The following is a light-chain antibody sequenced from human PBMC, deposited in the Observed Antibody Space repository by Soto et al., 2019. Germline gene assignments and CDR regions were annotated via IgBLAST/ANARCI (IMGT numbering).Light chain of an antibody. CDR2: DAS. CDR1: QSVSSY. V-gene: IGKV3-11*01. Sequence: EIVLTHSQATLSLSPGERATLSCRASQSVSSYLAWYQQKPGQAPRLLIYDASNRATGIPARFSGGGSGTDFTLTISGLQSEDSAVYYCQQYDNWPPITFGQGTRLEI. CDR3: QQYDNWPPIT. J-gene: IGKJ5*01.